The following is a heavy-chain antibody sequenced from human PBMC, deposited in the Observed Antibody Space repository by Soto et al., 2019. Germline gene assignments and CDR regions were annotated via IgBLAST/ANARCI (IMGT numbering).Heavy chain of an antibody. V-gene: IGHV3-23*01. J-gene: IGHJ5*02. CDR3: AKTVGYSSSSRGWFDP. CDR1: GFTFSSYA. Sequence: EVQLLESGGGLVQPGGSLRLSCAASGFTFSSYAMSWVRQAPGKGLEWVSAISGSGGSTYYADSVKGRFTISRDNSKNTLYLQMNSLRAEDTAVYYCAKTVGYSSSSRGWFDPWGQGTLVTVSS. CDR2: ISGSGGST. D-gene: IGHD6-6*01.